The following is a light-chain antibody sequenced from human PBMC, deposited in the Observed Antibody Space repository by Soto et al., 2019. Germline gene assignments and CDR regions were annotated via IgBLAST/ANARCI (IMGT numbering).Light chain of an antibody. CDR3: QQRGSLFS. J-gene: IGKJ3*01. Sequence: EIVLTQSPATLSLSPGERATLSCRASQSIGTYLAWYQQRPGQAPRLLIYDTFHRATGIPARFSGSGAGTDSTLSISNLEPEDFAVYYCQQRGSLFSFGPGTKVDFK. V-gene: IGKV3-11*01. CDR2: DTF. CDR1: QSIGTY.